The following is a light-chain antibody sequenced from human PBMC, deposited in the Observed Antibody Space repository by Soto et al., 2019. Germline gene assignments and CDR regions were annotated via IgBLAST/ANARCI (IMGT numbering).Light chain of an antibody. Sequence: QSALTQPPSASGSPGQSVTISCTGTKSDIGVYDFVSWYQHHPGKAPRLIIYEVVQRPSGVPDRFTGSKSGNTASLTVSGLQAADEADYFCKSYAGRNTYVLGSGTKVTVL. CDR2: EVV. V-gene: IGLV2-8*01. CDR3: KSYAGRNTYV. CDR1: KSDIGVYDF. J-gene: IGLJ1*01.